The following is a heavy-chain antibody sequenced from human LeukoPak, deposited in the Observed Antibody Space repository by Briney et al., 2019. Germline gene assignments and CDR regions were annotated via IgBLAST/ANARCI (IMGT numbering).Heavy chain of an antibody. D-gene: IGHD1-26*01. CDR2: ISGRSSTI. Sequence: PGGSLRLSCAASAFTFSDYSVNWVRQAPGKGLEWISYISGRSSTIYYADSVRGRFTISRDNAKNSMYLQMNSLRAEDTAVYYCARDRLTSGSYFFDYWGRGTLVTVSS. J-gene: IGHJ4*02. CDR1: AFTFSDYS. V-gene: IGHV3-48*01. CDR3: ARDRLTSGSYFFDY.